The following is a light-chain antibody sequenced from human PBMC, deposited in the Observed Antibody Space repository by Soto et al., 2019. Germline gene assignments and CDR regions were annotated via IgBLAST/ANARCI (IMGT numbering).Light chain of an antibody. CDR3: QIWDSSSDLVV. V-gene: IGLV3-21*02. CDR1: NIGGKS. Sequence: SYELTQAPSVSVAPGQTARITCGGDNIGGKSVHWYQQKPGQAPFLVVYSDSDRPSGIPERFSGSNSGNTATLTISRVEAGDEADFYCQIWDSSSDLVVFGGGTKLTVL. J-gene: IGLJ2*01. CDR2: SDS.